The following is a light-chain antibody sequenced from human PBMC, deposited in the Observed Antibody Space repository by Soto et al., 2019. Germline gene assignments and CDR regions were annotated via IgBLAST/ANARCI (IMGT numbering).Light chain of an antibody. CDR1: QTVRNNY. CDR3: QQYNIWRSIS. J-gene: IGKJ5*01. CDR2: DAS. Sequence: EFVLTQSPGTLSLSPGERATLSFMSSQTVRNNYLAWYQQKPGQAPRLLIYDASSRATGIPDRFSGGGSGTDFTLTISSLQSEDFAVYYCQQYNIWRSISFGQGTRLEIK. V-gene: IGKV3-20*01.